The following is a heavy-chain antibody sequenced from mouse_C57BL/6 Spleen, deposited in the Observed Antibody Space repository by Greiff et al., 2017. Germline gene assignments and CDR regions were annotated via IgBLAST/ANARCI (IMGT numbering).Heavy chain of an antibody. CDR1: GYTFTDYE. CDR2: IDPETGGT. V-gene: IGHV1-15*01. Sequence: QVQLQQSGAELVRPGASVTLSCKASGYTFTDYEMHWVKQTPVHGLEWIGAIDPETGGTAYNQKFKGKAILTADKSSSTAYMELRSLTSEDSAVYYCTPYGYDGGGWGQGTTLTVSS. D-gene: IGHD2-2*01. J-gene: IGHJ2*01. CDR3: TPYGYDGGG.